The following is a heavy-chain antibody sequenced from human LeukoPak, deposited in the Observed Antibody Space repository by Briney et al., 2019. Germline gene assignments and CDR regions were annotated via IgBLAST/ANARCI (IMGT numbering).Heavy chain of an antibody. Sequence: ASVKLSCKASGYTFTGYYMHWVRLPHGQGLERMGWMNLNSGGTNYSQKFQGRVTMTRDTSISTAYMEMSRPRSDDKAADYCGRVWAYYYYGSGSIVDDAFDIWGQRSMVTVSS. J-gene: IGHJ3*02. D-gene: IGHD3-10*01. CDR1: GYTFTGYY. CDR3: GRVWAYYYYGSGSIVDDAFDI. V-gene: IGHV1-2*02. CDR2: MNLNSGGT.